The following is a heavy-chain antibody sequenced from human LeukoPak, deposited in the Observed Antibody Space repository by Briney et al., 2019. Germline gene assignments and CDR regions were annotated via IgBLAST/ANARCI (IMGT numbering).Heavy chain of an antibody. CDR2: INSDGSIA. J-gene: IGHJ3*02. Sequence: GGSLRHSCAASGFTFSSYWMHWVRQAPGMGLVWVSRINSDGSIASYADSVKGRFTISRDNAKNTLSLQMSSLRAEDTAVYYCARGRDVYNYYGHDSFDIWGQGTMVTVSS. CDR1: GFTFSSYW. D-gene: IGHD5-24*01. CDR3: ARGRDVYNYYGHDSFDI. V-gene: IGHV3-74*01.